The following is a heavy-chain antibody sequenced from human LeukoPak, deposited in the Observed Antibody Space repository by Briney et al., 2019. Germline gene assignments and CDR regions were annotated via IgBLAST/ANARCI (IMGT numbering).Heavy chain of an antibody. Sequence: PSETLSLTCTVSGGSISSGDYYWSWIRQPPGKGLEWIGYIYYSGSTYYDPSLKSRVTISVDTSKNQFSLKLSSVTAADSAACYCARDSDDSSGYLDYWGQGTLVTVSS. CDR3: ARDSDDSSGYLDY. J-gene: IGHJ4*02. CDR1: GGSISSGDYY. D-gene: IGHD3-22*01. CDR2: IYYSGST. V-gene: IGHV4-30-4*01.